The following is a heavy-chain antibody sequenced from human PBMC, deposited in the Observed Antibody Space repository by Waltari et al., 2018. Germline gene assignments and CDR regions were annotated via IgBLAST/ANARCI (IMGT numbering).Heavy chain of an antibody. V-gene: IGHV1-8*01. CDR3: AYRRYYYGSGSYYWTLDY. CDR2: MNPNSGNT. J-gene: IGHJ4*02. CDR1: GYTFTSYD. Sequence: QVQLVQSGAEVKKPGASVKVSCKASGYTFTSYDINWVRQAPGPGLEWMGGMNPNSGNTGYAQKFQGRVTMTRNTSISTAYMELSSLRSEDTAVYYCAYRRYYYGSGSYYWTLDYWGQGTLVTVSS. D-gene: IGHD3-10*01.